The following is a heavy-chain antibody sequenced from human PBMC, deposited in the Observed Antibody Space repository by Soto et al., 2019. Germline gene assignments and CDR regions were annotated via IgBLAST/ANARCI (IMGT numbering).Heavy chain of an antibody. J-gene: IGHJ5*02. CDR3: ASRSSTSWANWFDP. CDR2: IYYSGST. V-gene: IGHV4-61*01. CDR1: GGSVSSGSYY. Sequence: SETLSLTCTVSGGSVSSGSYYWSWIRQPPGKGLEWIGYIYYSGSTNYNPSLKSRVTISVDTSKNQFSLKLSSVTAADTAVYYCASRSSTSWANWFDPWGQGTLVTVSS. D-gene: IGHD2-2*01.